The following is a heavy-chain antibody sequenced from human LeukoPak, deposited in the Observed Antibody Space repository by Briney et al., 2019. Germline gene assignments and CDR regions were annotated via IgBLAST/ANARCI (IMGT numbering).Heavy chain of an antibody. J-gene: IGHJ4*02. CDR2: ISASGGST. D-gene: IGHD6-13*01. Sequence: GGSLRLSCAASGFTFSSYAMSWVRQAPGKGLEWVSAISASGGSTYYADSVKGRFSISRDNSKNIVYLQMNSLRPEDTAIYFCAKVGGRSWFYFDSWGQGTVVTVSS. V-gene: IGHV3-23*01. CDR1: GFTFSSYA. CDR3: AKVGGRSWFYFDS.